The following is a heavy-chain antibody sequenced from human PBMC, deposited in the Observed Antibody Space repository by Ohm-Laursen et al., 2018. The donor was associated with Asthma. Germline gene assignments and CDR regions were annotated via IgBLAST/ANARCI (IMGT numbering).Heavy chain of an antibody. CDR1: GFTFRSYA. J-gene: IGHJ4*02. V-gene: IGHV3-30-3*01. CDR3: AKDQRTAGLVIDLGY. D-gene: IGHD2-21*01. Sequence: SSLRLSCAASGFTFRSYAMHWVRQAPGKGLEWVAVGGSYYDGGLKYYADSVNGRFTVSRDDSKNTLYLQMNSLRPDDTAVYYCAKDQRTAGLVIDLGYWGQGTLVTVSS. CDR2: GGSYYDGGLK.